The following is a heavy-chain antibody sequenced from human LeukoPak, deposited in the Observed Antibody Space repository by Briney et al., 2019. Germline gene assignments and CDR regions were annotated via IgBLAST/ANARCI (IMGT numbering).Heavy chain of an antibody. CDR2: IIPIFGTA. CDR3: ARAGTRRGDGTDV. V-gene: IGHV1-69*13. D-gene: IGHD6-13*01. CDR1: GGTFSSYA. J-gene: IGHJ6*04. Sequence: SVKVSCKASGGTFSSYAISWVRPAPGQGLEWMGGIIPIFGTANYAQKFQGRVTITADESTSTAYMELSSLRSEDTAVYYCARAGTRRGDGTDVWGKGTTVTVSS.